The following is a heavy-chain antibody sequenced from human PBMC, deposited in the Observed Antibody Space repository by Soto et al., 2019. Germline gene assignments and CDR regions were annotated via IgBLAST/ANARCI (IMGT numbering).Heavy chain of an antibody. V-gene: IGHV3-23*01. Sequence: WGSLRLSCAASGYTVSSYAMSWVRQAPGKGLEWVSAISGSGGSTYYADSVKGGLTISRENSKNTLYLQMNSLRAEDTDVDYGAKDWYSSSGYWGQGTLVTVSS. D-gene: IGHD6-13*01. CDR2: ISGSGGST. CDR1: GYTVSSYA. CDR3: AKDWYSSSGY. J-gene: IGHJ4*02.